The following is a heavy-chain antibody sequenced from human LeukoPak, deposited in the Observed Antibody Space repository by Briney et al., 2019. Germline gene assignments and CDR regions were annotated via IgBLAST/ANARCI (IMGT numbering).Heavy chain of an antibody. CDR1: GYTFAGYY. J-gene: IGHJ4*02. Sequence: ASVKVSCKASGYTFAGYYMHWVRQAPGQGLEWMGWINPNSGGTNYAQKFQGRVTMTRDTSTSTAYMELRSLRSDDTAVYYCARTSSWLDYWGQGTLVTVSS. D-gene: IGHD6-13*01. CDR3: ARTSSWLDY. V-gene: IGHV1-2*02. CDR2: INPNSGGT.